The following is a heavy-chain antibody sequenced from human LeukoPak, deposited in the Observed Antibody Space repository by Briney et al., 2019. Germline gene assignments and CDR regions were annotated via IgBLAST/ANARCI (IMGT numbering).Heavy chain of an antibody. CDR2: IKSKTDGGTT. Sequence: GGSLRLSCAASGFTFSNAWMSWVRQAPGKGLEWVGRIKSKTDGGTTDYAAPVKGRFTISRDDSKNTLYLQMNSLRAEDTAVYYCAKVKTGVVVLSYFDYWGQGTLVTVSS. V-gene: IGHV3-15*01. J-gene: IGHJ4*02. D-gene: IGHD3-22*01. CDR1: GFTFSNAW. CDR3: AKVKTGVVVLSYFDY.